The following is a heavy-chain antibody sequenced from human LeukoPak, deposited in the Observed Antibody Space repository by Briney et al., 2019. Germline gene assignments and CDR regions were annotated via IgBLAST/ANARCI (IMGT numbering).Heavy chain of an antibody. Sequence: GGSLRLSCAASGFTFSSYAMHWVRQAPVKGLEWVAVISYDGSNKYYADSVKGRFTISRDNSKNTLYLQMNSLRAEDTAVYYCARDRDKHSSYWYFDLWGRGTLVTVSS. D-gene: IGHD4-11*01. CDR1: GFTFSSYA. V-gene: IGHV3-30-3*01. CDR2: ISYDGSNK. J-gene: IGHJ2*01. CDR3: ARDRDKHSSYWYFDL.